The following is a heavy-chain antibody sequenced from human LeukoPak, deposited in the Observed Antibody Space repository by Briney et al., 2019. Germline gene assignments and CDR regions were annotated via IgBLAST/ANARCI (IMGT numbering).Heavy chain of an antibody. Sequence: PSETLSLTCAVYGGSFSGYYWSWIRQPPGKGLGWIGEINHSGSTNYNPSLKSRVTISVDTSKNQFSLKLSSVTAADTAVYYCARGNWPPYYYDSSGYYYVARRQPPPYGMDVWGQGTTVTVSS. CDR3: ARGNWPPYYYDSSGYYYVARRQPPPYGMDV. J-gene: IGHJ6*02. V-gene: IGHV4-34*01. CDR2: INHSGST. D-gene: IGHD3-22*01. CDR1: GGSFSGYY.